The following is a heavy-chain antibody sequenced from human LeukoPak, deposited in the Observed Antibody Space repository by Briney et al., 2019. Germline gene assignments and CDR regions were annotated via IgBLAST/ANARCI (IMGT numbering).Heavy chain of an antibody. CDR2: IWYDGSNK. CDR1: GFTFSSYG. Sequence: GRSLRLSCAASGFTFSSYGMHWVRQAPGKGLEWVAVIWYDGSNKYYADSVKGRFTISRDNSKNTLYLQMNSLRAEDTAVYYCARDGLLWFGELFYWGQGTLVTVSS. J-gene: IGHJ4*02. V-gene: IGHV3-33*01. CDR3: ARDGLLWFGELFY. D-gene: IGHD3-10*01.